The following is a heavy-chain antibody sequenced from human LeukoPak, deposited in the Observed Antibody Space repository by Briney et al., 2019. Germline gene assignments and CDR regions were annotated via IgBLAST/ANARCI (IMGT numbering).Heavy chain of an antibody. CDR2: IYSGGST. CDR1: GFTVSSNY. Sequence: PGGSLRLSCAASGFTVSSNYMSWVRQAPGKGLEWVSVIYSGGSTYYADSVKGRFTISRDNSKNTLYLQMNSLRAEDTAVYYCAREGARDYDFWSGYYDYYYYYGMDAWGQGTTVTVSS. CDR3: AREGARDYDFWSGYYDYYYYYGMDA. J-gene: IGHJ6*02. D-gene: IGHD3-3*01. V-gene: IGHV3-66*01.